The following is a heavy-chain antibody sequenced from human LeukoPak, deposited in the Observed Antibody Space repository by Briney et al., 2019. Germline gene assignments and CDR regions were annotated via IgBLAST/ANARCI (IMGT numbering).Heavy chain of an antibody. J-gene: IGHJ6*02. V-gene: IGHV4-34*01. CDR1: GGSFSGYY. D-gene: IGHD1-26*01. Sequence: SETLSLTCAVYGGSFSGYYWSWIRQPPGKGLEWIGEINHSGSTNYNPSLKSRVTISVDTSKNQFSLKLSSVTAADTAVYYCARLTLPNCYYYYYGMDVWGQGTTVTVSS. CDR3: ARLTLPNCYYYYYGMDV. CDR2: INHSGST.